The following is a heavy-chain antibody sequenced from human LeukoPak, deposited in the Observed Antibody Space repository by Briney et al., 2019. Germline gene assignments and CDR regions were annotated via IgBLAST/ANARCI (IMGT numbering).Heavy chain of an antibody. Sequence: PGGSLRLSCEASGLTFSSYDMNWVRQAPGKGLEWVSYISSSGNLIHYADSVKGRFTFSRDNARNSLYLQMNSMRAADTAVYYCAQNFYDSSGLYFDYWGQGTLVTVSS. CDR2: ISSSGNLI. CDR1: GLTFSSYD. J-gene: IGHJ4*02. CDR3: AQNFYDSSGLYFDY. V-gene: IGHV3-48*03. D-gene: IGHD3-22*01.